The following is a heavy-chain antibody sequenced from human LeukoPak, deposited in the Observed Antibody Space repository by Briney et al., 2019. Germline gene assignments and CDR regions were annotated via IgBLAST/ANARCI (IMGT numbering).Heavy chain of an antibody. V-gene: IGHV1-8*02. CDR3: ARGLSGPMRNY. J-gene: IGHJ4*02. Sequence: ASVKVSCKASGYTFTGYYMHWVRQATGQGLEWMGWMNPNSGNTGYAQKFQGRVTMTRNTSISTAYMELSSLRSEDTAVYYCARGLSGPMRNYWGQGTLVTVSS. CDR1: GYTFTGYY. CDR2: MNPNSGNT. D-gene: IGHD3-22*01.